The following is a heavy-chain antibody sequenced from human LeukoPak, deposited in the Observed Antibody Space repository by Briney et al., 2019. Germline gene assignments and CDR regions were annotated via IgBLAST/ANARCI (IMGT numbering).Heavy chain of an antibody. CDR3: ARDGRYSSSWHQYYYYMDV. CDR2: ISGSGHSM. CDR1: GFTFSSYV. J-gene: IGHJ6*03. D-gene: IGHD6-13*01. Sequence: SGGSLRLSCAASGFTFSSYVMSWVRQAPGKGLEWVSAISGSGHSMYHADSVQGRFTISRDNSRNTMYLQMNSLRAEDTAVYYCARDGRYSSSWHQYYYYMDVWGKGTTVTVSS. V-gene: IGHV3-23*01.